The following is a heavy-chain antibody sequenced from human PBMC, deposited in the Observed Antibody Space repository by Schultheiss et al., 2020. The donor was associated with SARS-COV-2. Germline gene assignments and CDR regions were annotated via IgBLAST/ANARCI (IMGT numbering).Heavy chain of an antibody. CDR3: ARRLRTTEAFDI. Sequence: SETLSLTCTVSGGSISSSSYYWGWIRQPPGKGLEWIGYIYYSGSTYYNPSLKSRVTISVDTSKNQFSLKLSSVTAADTAVYYCARRLRTTEAFDIWGQGTMVTVSS. J-gene: IGHJ3*02. D-gene: IGHD4-11*01. CDR2: IYYSGST. V-gene: IGHV4-61*05. CDR1: GGSISSSSYY.